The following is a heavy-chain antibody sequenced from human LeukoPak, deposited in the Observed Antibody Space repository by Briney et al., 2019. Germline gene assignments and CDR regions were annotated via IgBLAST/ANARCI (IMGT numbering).Heavy chain of an antibody. CDR1: GYTFTSYY. J-gene: IGHJ3*02. CDR2: INASGGST. D-gene: IGHD1-26*01. V-gene: IGHV1-46*03. Sequence: ASVKVSCKASGYTFTSYYMHWVRQAPGQGLEWMGIINASGGSTSYAQKFQGRVTMTRDTYTSTVYMEMRRLRERDTAGCYCARDPPPPSWYSGDSSGAFDIWGQGQWSPSLQ. CDR3: ARDPPPPSWYSGDSSGAFDI.